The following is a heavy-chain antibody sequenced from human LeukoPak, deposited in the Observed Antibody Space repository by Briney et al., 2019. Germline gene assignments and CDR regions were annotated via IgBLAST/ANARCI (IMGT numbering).Heavy chain of an antibody. J-gene: IGHJ4*02. Sequence: PSETLSLTCTVSGGSISSSSYYWGWIRQPPGKGLEWIGSIYYSGSTYYNPSLRSRVTISVDTSKNQFSLKLSSVTAADTAVYYCVRVVGSGSNYSEYHFDYWERTLVTVSS. V-gene: IGHV4-39*01. CDR1: GGSISSSSYY. D-gene: IGHD3-10*01. CDR2: IYYSGST. CDR3: VRVVGSGSNYSEYHFDY.